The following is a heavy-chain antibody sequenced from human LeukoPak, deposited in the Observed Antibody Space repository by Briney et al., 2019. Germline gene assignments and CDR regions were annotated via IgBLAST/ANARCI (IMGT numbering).Heavy chain of an antibody. CDR2: INKDENQK. D-gene: IGHD6-19*01. J-gene: IGHJ3*02. CDR3: VRNRGWYALDM. V-gene: IGHV3-7*01. CDR1: RFTFSDYW. Sequence: PGGSLRLSCAASRFTFSDYWMTWVRQAPGQGLEWVANINKDENQKQYVDSVKGRFTISRDNAKNSMYLQLNSLRAEDTGVYYCVRNRGWYALDMWGQGTMVTVSS.